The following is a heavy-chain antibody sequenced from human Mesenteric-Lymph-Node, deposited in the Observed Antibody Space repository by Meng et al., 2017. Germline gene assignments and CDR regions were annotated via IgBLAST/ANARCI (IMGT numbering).Heavy chain of an antibody. CDR3: ARAIAVAGNPPGY. Sequence: GESLKISCTASGFTFNSYAMSWVRQAPGKGLDWVSAISGSGGSTYYADSVKGRFTISRDNAKNSLYLQMNSLRAEDTAVYYCARAIAVAGNPPGYWGQGTLVTVSS. CDR2: ISGSGGST. D-gene: IGHD6-19*01. J-gene: IGHJ4*02. V-gene: IGHV3-23*01. CDR1: GFTFNSYA.